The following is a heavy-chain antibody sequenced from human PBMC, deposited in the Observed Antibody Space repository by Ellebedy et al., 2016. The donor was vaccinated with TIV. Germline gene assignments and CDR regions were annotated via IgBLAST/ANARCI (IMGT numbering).Heavy chain of an antibody. J-gene: IGHJ4*02. CDR3: ASSGYSSGWYEGLGDY. CDR2: INPSGGST. D-gene: IGHD6-19*01. V-gene: IGHV1-46*01. CDR1: GYTFTSYY. Sequence: ASVKVSCXASGYTFTSYYMHWVRQAPGQGLEWMGIINPSGGSTSYAQKFQGRVTMTRDTSTSTVYMELSSLRSEDTAVYYCASSGYSSGWYEGLGDYWGQGTLVTVSS.